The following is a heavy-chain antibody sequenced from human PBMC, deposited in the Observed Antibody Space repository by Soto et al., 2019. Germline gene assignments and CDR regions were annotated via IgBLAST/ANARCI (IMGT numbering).Heavy chain of an antibody. D-gene: IGHD2-8*01. J-gene: IGHJ6*03. Sequence: SETLSLTCTVSGGSISSYYWSWIRQPPGKGLEWIGYIYYSGSTNYNPSLKSRVTISVDTSKNQFSLKLSSVTAADTAVYYCARVKSMYYYYYMDVWGKGTTVTVSS. V-gene: IGHV4-59*01. CDR2: IYYSGST. CDR1: GGSISSYY. CDR3: ARVKSMYYYYYMDV.